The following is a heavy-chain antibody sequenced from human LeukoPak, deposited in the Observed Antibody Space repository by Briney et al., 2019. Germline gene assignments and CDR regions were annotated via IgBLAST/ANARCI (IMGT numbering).Heavy chain of an antibody. Sequence: SETLSLTCTVSGGSISTYYWSWIRQPAGKGLEWIGRIYTSGSTNYNPSLKSRVTMSVDTSKNQFSLKLSSVTAADTAVYYCVAGWGNGWFDPWGQGTLVTVSS. J-gene: IGHJ5*02. V-gene: IGHV4-4*07. D-gene: IGHD3-16*01. CDR3: VAGWGNGWFDP. CDR2: IYTSGST. CDR1: GGSISTYY.